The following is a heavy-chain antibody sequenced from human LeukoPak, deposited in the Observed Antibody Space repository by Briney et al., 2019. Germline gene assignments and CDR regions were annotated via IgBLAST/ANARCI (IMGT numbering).Heavy chain of an antibody. J-gene: IGHJ4*02. CDR2: ISWDGGST. D-gene: IGHD6-13*01. CDR3: AKGISSSWYDY. V-gene: IGHV3-43*01. CDR1: GFTFDDYT. Sequence: PGGSLRLSCAASGFTFDDYTMHWVRQAPGKGLEWVSLISWDGGSTYYADSVKGRFTISRDNSKNTLYLQMNSLRAEDTAVYYCAKGISSSWYDYWGQGTLVTVSS.